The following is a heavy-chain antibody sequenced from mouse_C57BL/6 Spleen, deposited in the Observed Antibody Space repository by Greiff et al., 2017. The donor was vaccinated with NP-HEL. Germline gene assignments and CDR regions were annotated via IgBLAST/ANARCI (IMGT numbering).Heavy chain of an antibody. J-gene: IGHJ4*01. Sequence: VQLQQSGAELVRPGTSVKVSCKASGYAFTNYLIEWVKQRPGQGLEWIGVINPGSGGTNYNEKFKGKATLTADKSSSTAYMQLSSLTSEDSAVYFCARSRSSYAYAMDYWGQGTSVTVSS. CDR3: ARSRSSYAYAMDY. D-gene: IGHD1-1*01. CDR1: GYAFTNYL. V-gene: IGHV1-54*01. CDR2: INPGSGGT.